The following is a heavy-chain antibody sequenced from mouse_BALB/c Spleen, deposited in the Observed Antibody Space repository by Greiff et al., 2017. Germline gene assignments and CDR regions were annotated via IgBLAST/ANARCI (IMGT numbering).Heavy chain of an antibody. Sequence: VQLQQSGAELVKPGASVKLSCTASGFNIKDTYMHWVKQRPEQGLEWIGRIDPANGNTTYDPKFQGKATITADTSSNTAYLQLSSLTSEDTAVYSCALTAATAYWGQGTLVTVSA. J-gene: IGHJ3*01. D-gene: IGHD1-2*01. CDR1: GFNIKDTY. CDR3: ALTAATAY. V-gene: IGHV14-3*02. CDR2: IDPANGNT.